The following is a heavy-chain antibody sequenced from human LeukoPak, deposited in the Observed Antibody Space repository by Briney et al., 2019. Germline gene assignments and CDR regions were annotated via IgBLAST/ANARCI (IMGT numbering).Heavy chain of an antibody. Sequence: SETLSLTCFVSGGSISSHYWTWIRQPPGKGLECIGDIFYTGSTTYSPSHKSRATISIETSKNQISLKLRSVTAADTAVYFCARVNWGGFDIWGQGTLATVSS. CDR3: ARVNWGGFDI. V-gene: IGHV4-59*11. J-gene: IGHJ3*02. D-gene: IGHD7-27*01. CDR2: IFYTGST. CDR1: GGSISSHY.